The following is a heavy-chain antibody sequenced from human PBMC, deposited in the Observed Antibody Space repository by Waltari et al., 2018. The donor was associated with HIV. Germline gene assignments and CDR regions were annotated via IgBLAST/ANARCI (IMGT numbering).Heavy chain of an antibody. CDR1: GFTFSRYA. CDR2: IWYDGSNK. Sequence: QVQLGSGGGVVQPGRSLRLSCAASGFTFSRYALHWVRQAPGKGLEWVAVIWYDGSNKYYADSVKGRFSISRDNSKNTLYLQMNSLRAEDTAVYFCARRGVLTYYYTMDVWGQGTTVTVSS. D-gene: IGHD3-10*01. J-gene: IGHJ6*02. CDR3: ARRGVLTYYYTMDV. V-gene: IGHV3-33*01.